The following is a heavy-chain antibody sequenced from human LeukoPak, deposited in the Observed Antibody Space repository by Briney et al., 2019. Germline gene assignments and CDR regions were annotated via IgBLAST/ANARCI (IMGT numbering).Heavy chain of an antibody. J-gene: IGHJ4*02. CDR1: GFTFSSYS. CDR3: ARDLGGQYFDWID. V-gene: IGHV3-21*01. D-gene: IGHD3-9*01. CDR2: ISSSSSYI. Sequence: PGGSLRLSCAASGFTFSSYSMNWVRQAPGKGLEWVSSISSSSSYIYYADSVKGRFTISRDNAKNSLYLQMNSLRAEDTAVYYCARDLGGQYFDWIDWGQGTLVTVSS.